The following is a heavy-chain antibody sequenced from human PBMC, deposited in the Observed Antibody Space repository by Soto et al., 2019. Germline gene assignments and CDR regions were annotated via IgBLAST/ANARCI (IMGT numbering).Heavy chain of an antibody. CDR2: ISYDGSYK. V-gene: IGHV3-30*03. D-gene: IGHD1-26*01. CDR1: GFTFSNYG. J-gene: IGHJ4*02. Sequence: QVQLLESVGGVVQHGRSLRLSCADSGFTFSNYGMHWVRQAPGKVLEWVAVISYDGSYKYYADSAKGRFTISRDSSENTLYLQMNRLKPEETAVDYCASLWGRATTGFFSGPLDYWGQGPLVTVSS. CDR3: ASLWGRATTGFFSGPLDY.